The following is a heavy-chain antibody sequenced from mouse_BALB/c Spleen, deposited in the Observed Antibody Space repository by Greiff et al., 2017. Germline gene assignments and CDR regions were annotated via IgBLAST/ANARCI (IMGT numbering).Heavy chain of an antibody. J-gene: IGHJ3*01. V-gene: IGHV6-6*02. Sequence: EVKLLESGGGLVQPGGSMKLSCVASGFTFSNYWMNWVRQSPEKGLEWVAEIRLKSNNYATHYAESVKGRFTITRDDSKSSVYLQMNNLRAEDTGSYYCSRPSGFAYWGQGTLVTVSA. CDR3: SRPSGFAY. CDR1: GFTFSNYW. CDR2: IRLKSNNYAT.